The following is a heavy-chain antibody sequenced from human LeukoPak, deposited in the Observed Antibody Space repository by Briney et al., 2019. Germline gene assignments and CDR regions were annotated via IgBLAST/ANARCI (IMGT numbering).Heavy chain of an antibody. Sequence: PSETLSLTCAVYGGSFSGYYWSWIRQPPGKGLEWIGEINHSGSTNYNPSLKSRVTISVDTSKNQFSLKQSSVTAADTAVYHCARGSDYGDPTRLNFDYWGQGTLVTVSS. CDR2: INHSGST. CDR1: GGSFSGYY. CDR3: ARGSDYGDPTRLNFDY. D-gene: IGHD4-17*01. V-gene: IGHV4-34*01. J-gene: IGHJ4*02.